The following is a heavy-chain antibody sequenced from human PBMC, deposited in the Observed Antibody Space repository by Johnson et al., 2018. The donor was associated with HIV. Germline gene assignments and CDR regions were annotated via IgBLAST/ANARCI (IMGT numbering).Heavy chain of an antibody. CDR2: LTWNGGST. V-gene: IGHV3-20*04. CDR3: AKDGAAPASYGAFDI. D-gene: IGHD2-8*01. Sequence: VQLVESGGGVVLPWGSLRLSCASSHFTFAHYGMTLVLPAPGQVLAWVSGLTWNGGSTVYADSVPGRFTISRDNSKNTLYLQMNSLRAEDTAVYYCAKDGAAPASYGAFDIWGQGTMVTVSS. CDR1: HFTFAHYG. J-gene: IGHJ3*02.